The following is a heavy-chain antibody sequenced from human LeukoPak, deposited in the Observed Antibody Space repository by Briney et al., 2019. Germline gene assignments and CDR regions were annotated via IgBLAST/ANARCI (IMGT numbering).Heavy chain of an antibody. J-gene: IGHJ6*02. CDR3: ARDIPPIYYDSSDQGRNYYGMDV. D-gene: IGHD3-22*01. CDR1: GGSISSSSYY. CDR2: IYYSGST. Sequence: KPSETLSLTCTVSGGSISSSSYYWGWIRQPPGKGLEWIGSIYYSGSTYYNPSLKSRVTISVDTSKNQFSLELSSVTAADTAVYYCARDIPPIYYDSSDQGRNYYGMDVWGQGTTVTVSS. V-gene: IGHV4-39*07.